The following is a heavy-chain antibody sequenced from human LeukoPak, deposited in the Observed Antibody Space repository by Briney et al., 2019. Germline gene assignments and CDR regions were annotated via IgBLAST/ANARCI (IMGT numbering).Heavy chain of an antibody. CDR3: ARDPSDYYGSGRRRTDNWFDP. Sequence: GRCLRLSCAASGFTFSSYGMHWVRQAPGKGLEWVAVIWYDGSNKYYADSVKGRFTISRDNSKNTLYLQMNSLRAEDTAVYYCARDPSDYYGSGRRRTDNWFDPWGQGTLVTVSS. CDR2: IWYDGSNK. V-gene: IGHV3-33*01. D-gene: IGHD3-10*01. CDR1: GFTFSSYG. J-gene: IGHJ5*02.